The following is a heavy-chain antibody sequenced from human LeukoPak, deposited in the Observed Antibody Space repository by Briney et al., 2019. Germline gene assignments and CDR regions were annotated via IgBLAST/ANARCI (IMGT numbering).Heavy chain of an antibody. J-gene: IGHJ4*02. CDR1: GFTFSSYA. CDR3: ARDPADIQLWFTGFDY. CDR2: ISYDGSNK. D-gene: IGHD5-18*01. Sequence: GGSLRLSCAASGFTFSSYAMHWVRQAPGKGLEWVAVISYDGSNKYHADSVKGRFTISRDNSKNTLYLQMNSLRAEDTAVYYCARDPADIQLWFTGFDYWGQGALVTVSS. V-gene: IGHV3-30-3*01.